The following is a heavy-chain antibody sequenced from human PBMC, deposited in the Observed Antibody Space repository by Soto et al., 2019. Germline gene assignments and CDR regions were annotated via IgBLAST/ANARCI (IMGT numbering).Heavy chain of an antibody. Sequence: HPGGSLRLSCAASGFTVSSNYMSWVRQAPGKGLEWVSVIYSGGSTYYADSVKGRFTISRDNSKNTLYLQMNSLRAEDTAVYYCARDKITIFGVAPDAFDIWGQGTMVTVSS. D-gene: IGHD3-3*01. CDR1: GFTVSSNY. CDR2: IYSGGST. J-gene: IGHJ3*02. V-gene: IGHV3-53*01. CDR3: ARDKITIFGVAPDAFDI.